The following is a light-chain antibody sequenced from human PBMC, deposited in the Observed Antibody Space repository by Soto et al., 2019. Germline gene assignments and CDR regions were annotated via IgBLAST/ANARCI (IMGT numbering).Light chain of an antibody. V-gene: IGLV2-14*01. CDR2: EVS. CDR1: SSDVGGYKY. J-gene: IGLJ2*01. CDR3: ASYTSSSTSVI. Sequence: QSALTQPASVSGSPGQSITISCTGTSSDVGGYKYVSWYQQHPDKAPTLIIFEVSNRPSGISSRFSGSKSGNTASLTISGLEAEDEADYYCASYTSSSTSVIFGSGTQLTVL.